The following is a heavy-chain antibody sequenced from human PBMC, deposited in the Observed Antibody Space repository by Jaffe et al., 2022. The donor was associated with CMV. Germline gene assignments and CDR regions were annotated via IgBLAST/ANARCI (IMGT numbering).Heavy chain of an antibody. CDR3: ARHVTRRWFDP. CDR1: GGSISSSSYY. D-gene: IGHD2-21*02. J-gene: IGHJ5*02. V-gene: IGHV4-39*01. Sequence: QLQLQESGPGLVKPSETLSLTCTVSGGSISSSSYYWGWIRQPPGKGLEWIGSIYYSGSTYYNPSLKSRVTISVDTSKNQFSLKLSSVTAADTAVYYCARHVTRRWFDPWGQGTLVTVSS. CDR2: IYYSGST.